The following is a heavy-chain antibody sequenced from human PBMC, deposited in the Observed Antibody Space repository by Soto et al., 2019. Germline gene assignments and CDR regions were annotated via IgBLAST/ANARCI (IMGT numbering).Heavy chain of an antibody. CDR3: ARGTMIVVADWFDP. CDR2: ISGSGGST. V-gene: IGHV3-23*01. J-gene: IGHJ5*02. Sequence: GGSLRLSCAASGFTFSSYAMSWVRQAPGKGLEWVSAISGSGGSTYYADSVKGRFTISRDNSKNTLYVQMNSLRAEDTAVYYCARGTMIVVADWFDPWGQGTLVTVSS. D-gene: IGHD3-22*01. CDR1: GFTFSSYA.